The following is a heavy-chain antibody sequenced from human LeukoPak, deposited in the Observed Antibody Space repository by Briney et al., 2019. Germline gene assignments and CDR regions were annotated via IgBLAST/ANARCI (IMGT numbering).Heavy chain of an antibody. CDR2: IIPIFGTA. Sequence: ASVKVSCKASGGTFSSYATSWVRQAPGQGLEWMGGIIPIFGTANYAQKFQGRVTITTDESTSTAYMELSSLRSEDTAVYYCARDRADRRIVGAASLDYWGQGTLVTVSS. J-gene: IGHJ4*02. D-gene: IGHD1-26*01. V-gene: IGHV1-69*05. CDR1: GGTFSSYA. CDR3: ARDRADRRIVGAASLDY.